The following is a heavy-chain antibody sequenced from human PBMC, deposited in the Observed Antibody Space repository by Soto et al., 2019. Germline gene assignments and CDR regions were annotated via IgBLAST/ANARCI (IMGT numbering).Heavy chain of an antibody. CDR3: AKGRGGSGSLTPRVDF. CDR1: GFTFNNYA. D-gene: IGHD3-10*01. Sequence: EVQLLDSGGGLVQPGGSLRLSCAASGFTFNNYAMTWVRQAPGKGLEWVSAISGGGDTTSYADSVKGRFTVSRDGSKNTLYLQMSSRRAEDTALYSCAKGRGGSGSLTPRVDFWGQGTLVTVSS. V-gene: IGHV3-23*01. CDR2: ISGGGDTT. J-gene: IGHJ4*02.